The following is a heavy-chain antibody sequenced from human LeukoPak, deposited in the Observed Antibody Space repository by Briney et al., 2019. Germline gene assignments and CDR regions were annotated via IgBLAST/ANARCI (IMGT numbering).Heavy chain of an antibody. D-gene: IGHD3-16*02. CDR3: ARGVDVWGNYRQYYFDY. Sequence: GSLRLSCAASGLTFSKNAMSWVRQAPGKGLEWVSSITSSGSATCYADSVKGRFTISRDNSKNTLYLQMNGLRAEDTAVYYCARGVDVWGNYRQYYFDYWGQETLVTVSS. CDR1: GLTFSKNA. V-gene: IGHV3-23*01. J-gene: IGHJ4*02. CDR2: ITSSGSAT.